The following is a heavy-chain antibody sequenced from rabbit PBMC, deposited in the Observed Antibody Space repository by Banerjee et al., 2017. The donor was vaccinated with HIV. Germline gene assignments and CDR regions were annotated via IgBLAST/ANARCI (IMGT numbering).Heavy chain of an antibody. D-gene: IGHD6-1*01. CDR3: ARDWGAYAGHGYATGWLDL. V-gene: IGHV1S45*01. CDR2: INTSSGNT. J-gene: IGHJ5*01. CDR1: GFSFSNRYV. Sequence: QEQLEESGGGLVKPEGSLPLTCKASGFSFSNRYVMCWVRQAPGKGLEWIACINTSSGNTVYASWAKGRFTISKTSSTTVTLQMTSLTAADTATYFCARDWGAYAGHGYATGWLDLWGPGTLVTVS.